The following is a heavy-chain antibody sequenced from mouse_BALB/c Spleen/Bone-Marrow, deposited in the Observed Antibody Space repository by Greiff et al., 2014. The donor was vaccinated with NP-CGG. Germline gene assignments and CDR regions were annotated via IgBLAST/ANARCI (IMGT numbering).Heavy chain of an antibody. CDR3: AGTWEAMDY. CDR1: GLTFSDYY. Sequence: DVMLVESGGGLVKPGGSLKLSCAASGLTFSDYYMYWVRQTPEKRLEWVATISDGGTYTYYPDSVRGRSTISRDNAKNNLYLQMSSLKSEDTAMYYCAGTWEAMDYWGQGTSVTVSS. CDR2: ISDGGTYT. D-gene: IGHD3-3*01. J-gene: IGHJ4*01. V-gene: IGHV5-4*02.